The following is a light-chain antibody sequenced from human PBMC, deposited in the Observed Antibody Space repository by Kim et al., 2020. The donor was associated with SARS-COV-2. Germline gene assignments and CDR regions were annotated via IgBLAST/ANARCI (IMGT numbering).Light chain of an antibody. CDR1: QSVGID. CDR2: GAS. J-gene: IGKJ1*01. V-gene: IGKV3-15*01. Sequence: SPGQGAPLSCRASQSVGIDLAWYLQRPGQAPRLLIHGASTRATNIPDRFSGSGSGTEFTLTISSLQSEDFAVYYCQQYNDRPPWTFGQGTKVDIK. CDR3: QQYNDRPPWT.